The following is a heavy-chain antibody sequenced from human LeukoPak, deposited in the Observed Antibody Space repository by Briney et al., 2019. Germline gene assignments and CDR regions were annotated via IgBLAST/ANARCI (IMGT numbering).Heavy chain of an antibody. Sequence: PGGSLRLSCAASGFTFNSYGMHWVRQAPGKGLEWVAFIRYDGSNKYYADSVKGRFTISRDNSKNTLYLQMNSVRAEDTAVYYCAKDSDRTLDYWGQGTLVTVSS. CDR1: GFTFNSYG. V-gene: IGHV3-30*02. CDR3: AKDSDRTLDY. D-gene: IGHD1-26*01. CDR2: IRYDGSNK. J-gene: IGHJ4*02.